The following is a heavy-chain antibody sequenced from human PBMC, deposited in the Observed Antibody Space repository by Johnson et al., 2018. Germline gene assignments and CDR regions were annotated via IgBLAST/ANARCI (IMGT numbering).Heavy chain of an antibody. CDR1: GFNFSSYG. CDR3: AKDPSGWDDAFDI. V-gene: IGHV3-33*06. D-gene: IGHD6-19*01. CDR2: IGYDGSNK. J-gene: IGHJ3*02. Sequence: QVQLVESGGGVVQPGRSLRLSCAASGFNFSSYGMHWVRQAPGKGLEWVAVIGYDGSNKYYADSVKGRFTISRDNSKNTLYLQMNSLRAEDTALYYCAKDPSGWDDAFDIWGQGTMVTVSS.